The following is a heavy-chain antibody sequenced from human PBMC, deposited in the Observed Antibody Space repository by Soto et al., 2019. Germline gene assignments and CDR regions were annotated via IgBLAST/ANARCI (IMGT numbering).Heavy chain of an antibody. CDR2: ITWNSINV. D-gene: IGHD2-2*01. V-gene: IGHV3-9*01. J-gene: IGHJ5*02. CDR1: GFTFDEYA. CDR3: VMALSTSWPNWFDP. Sequence: EVQLVESGGGLVQPGRSLRLSCEASGFTFDEYAMHWVRQAPGKGLEWVAGITWNSINVGYAESVKGRFTISRDNAKKSLYLHMDSLRVDDTAFYHCVMALSTSWPNWFDPWGQGTLVTVSS.